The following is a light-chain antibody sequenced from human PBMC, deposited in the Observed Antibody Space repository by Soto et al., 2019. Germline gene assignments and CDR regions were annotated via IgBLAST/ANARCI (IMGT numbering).Light chain of an antibody. V-gene: IGKV3D-15*01. CDR2: DTS. CDR3: HQYNCWPRT. J-gene: IGKJ1*01. Sequence: SALPLSPTTLSSSPGERATLSCRASQTVSSKLAWYQHKPGQAPRLLIYDTSNRATGIPARFSGSGSGTEFTLTITSLQSEDFTVYYCHQYNCWPRTFGQGTKVDI. CDR1: QTVSSK.